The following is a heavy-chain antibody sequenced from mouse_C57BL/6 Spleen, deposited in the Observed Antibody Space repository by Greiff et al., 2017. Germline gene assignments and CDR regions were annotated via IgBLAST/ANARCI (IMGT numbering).Heavy chain of an antibody. CDR1: GYTFTSYW. J-gene: IGHJ2*01. CDR2: IDPSDSET. D-gene: IGHD4-1*01. Sequence: QVQLKQPGAELVRPGSSVKLSCKASGYTFTSYWMHWVKQRPIQGLEWIGNIDPSDSETHYNQKFKDKATLTVDKSSSTAYMQLSSLTSEDSAVYYRARSAGTPFDYWGQGTTLTVSS. CDR3: ARSAGTPFDY. V-gene: IGHV1-52*01.